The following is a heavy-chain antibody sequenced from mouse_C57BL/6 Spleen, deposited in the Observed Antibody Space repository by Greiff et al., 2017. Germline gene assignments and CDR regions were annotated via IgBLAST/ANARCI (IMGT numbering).Heavy chain of an antibody. V-gene: IGHV1-80*01. CDR2: IYPGDGDT. D-gene: IGHD1-1*01. CDR1: GYAFSSYW. Sequence: QVQLKQSGAELVKPGASVKISCKASGYAFSSYWMNWVKQRPGKGLEWIGQIYPGDGDTNYNGKFKGKATLTADKSSSTAYMQLSSLTSEDSAVYFCARKEITTVGFDYWGQGTTLTVSS. CDR3: ARKEITTVGFDY. J-gene: IGHJ2*01.